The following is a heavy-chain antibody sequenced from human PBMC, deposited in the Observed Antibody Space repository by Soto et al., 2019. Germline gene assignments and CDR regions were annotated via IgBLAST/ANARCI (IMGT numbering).Heavy chain of an antibody. V-gene: IGHV1-18*01. D-gene: IGHD2-21*02. CDR3: ARRYGDPSSAAGFDY. Sequence: ASVKVSCKASGYTFTNYGISWVRQAPGQGLEWIGWVSPYNGNRYYAQKFHGRLTLTTDTSTNTAFMELRSLSPGDTAIYYCARRYGDPSSAAGFDYWGQGTLVTVSS. CDR1: GYTFTNYG. J-gene: IGHJ4*02. CDR2: VSPYNGNR.